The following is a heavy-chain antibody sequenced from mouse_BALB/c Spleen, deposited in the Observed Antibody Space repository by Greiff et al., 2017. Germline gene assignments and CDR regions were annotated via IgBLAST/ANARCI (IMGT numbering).Heavy chain of an antibody. D-gene: IGHD2-2*01. J-gene: IGHJ2*01. CDR1: GYTFTDYE. CDR2: IDPETGGT. V-gene: IGHV1-15*01. Sequence: QVHVKQSGAELVRPGASVTLSCKASGYTFTDYEMHWVKQTPVHGLEWIGAIDPETGGTAYNQKFKGKATLTADKSSSTAYMELRSLTSEDSAVYYCTRDGYEVYWGQGTTLTVSS. CDR3: TRDGYEVY.